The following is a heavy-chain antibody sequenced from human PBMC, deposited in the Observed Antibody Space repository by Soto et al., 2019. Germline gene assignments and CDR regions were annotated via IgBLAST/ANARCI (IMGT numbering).Heavy chain of an antibody. Sequence: GESLKISCKGSGYTFTTYWITWVRQMPGKGLEWMGRIDPSDSYTNYSPSFQGHVTISADKSISTAYLQWSSLKASDTAMYYCARHPCVIICYYVNYYYDMDVRGQRTTLTVSS. CDR1: GYTFTTYW. J-gene: IGHJ6*02. V-gene: IGHV5-10-1*01. D-gene: IGHD3-10*01. CDR2: IDPSDSYT. CDR3: ARHPCVIICYYVNYYYDMDV.